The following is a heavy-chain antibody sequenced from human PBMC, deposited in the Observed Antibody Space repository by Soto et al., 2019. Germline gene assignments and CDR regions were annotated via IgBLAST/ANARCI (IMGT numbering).Heavy chain of an antibody. CDR2: ISGSGGST. D-gene: IGHD3-22*01. Sequence: PGGSLRLSCAASGFTFSGYAMSWVRQAPGKGLEWVSAISGSGGSTYYADSVKGRFSISRDNSKNTLFLQMNSLRAEDTAVYYCAKDQKDYYDSSGYHWGQGTLVTVSS. V-gene: IGHV3-23*01. CDR1: GFTFSGYA. J-gene: IGHJ4*02. CDR3: AKDQKDYYDSSGYH.